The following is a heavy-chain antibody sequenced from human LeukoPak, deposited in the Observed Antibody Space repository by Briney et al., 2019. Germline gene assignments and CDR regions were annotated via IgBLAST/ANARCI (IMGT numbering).Heavy chain of an antibody. V-gene: IGHV3-53*01. CDR3: LTRSLIAVSGNSYMDV. CDR2: IYGGGST. CDR1: GLSVSSNF. Sequence: GGSLRLSCAATGLSVSSNFMSWVRQAPGKGLEWVSVIYGGGSTYYADSVKGRFTISRDSSKNTLYLQMNSLRAEDTAVYFCLTRSLIAVSGNSYMDVWAKGTTVSVSS. D-gene: IGHD6-19*01. J-gene: IGHJ6*03.